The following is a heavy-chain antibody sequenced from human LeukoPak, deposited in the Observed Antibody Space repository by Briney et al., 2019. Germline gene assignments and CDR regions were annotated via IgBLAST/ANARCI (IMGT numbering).Heavy chain of an antibody. V-gene: IGHV3-43*01. Sequence: GGSLRLSCAASGFTFDDYSMHWVRQAPGKGLKWVSLISWDGGSTYYADSVKGRFTISRDNSKNSLSLQMNSLRPEDTALYYCAKDGKNYFDYWGQGTLVTVSS. J-gene: IGHJ4*02. CDR2: ISWDGGST. CDR3: AKDGKNYFDY. CDR1: GFTFDDYS.